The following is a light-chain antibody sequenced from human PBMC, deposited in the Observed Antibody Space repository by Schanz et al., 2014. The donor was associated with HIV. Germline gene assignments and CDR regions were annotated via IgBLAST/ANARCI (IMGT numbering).Light chain of an antibody. V-gene: IGKV3-20*01. CDR2: SAS. J-gene: IGKJ2*01. Sequence: EIVLTQSPVILSLSPGERATLSCRASQTVSSNSLGWYQQKRGQVPRLLIYSASRRANGIPDRFSASGSGTDFTLTISSLEPEDFAVYYCQHFDTSPPRYTFGKGTKLEIK. CDR3: QHFDTSPPRYT. CDR1: QTVSSNS.